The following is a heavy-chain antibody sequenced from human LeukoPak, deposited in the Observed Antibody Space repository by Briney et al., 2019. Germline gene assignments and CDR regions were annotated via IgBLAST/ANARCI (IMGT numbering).Heavy chain of an antibody. D-gene: IGHD2-21*01. CDR1: GYTFTSYY. CDR3: ARDGGGTKPGGWFDP. CDR2: INPSGGST. J-gene: IGHJ5*02. Sequence: ASVKVSCKASGYTFTSYYMHWVRQAPGQGLEWMGIINPSGGSTSYAQKFQGRVTMTRDTSTSTVYMELSSLRSEDTAVYYCARDGGGTKPGGWFDPWGQGTLVTVSS. V-gene: IGHV1-46*01.